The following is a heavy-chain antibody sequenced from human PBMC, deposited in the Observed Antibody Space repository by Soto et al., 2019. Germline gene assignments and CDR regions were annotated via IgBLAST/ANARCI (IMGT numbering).Heavy chain of an antibody. J-gene: IGHJ5*02. D-gene: IGHD3-10*01. Sequence: EVQLVESGGGLVKPGGSLRLSCAASGFTFSSYSMNWVRQAPGKGLEWVSSISSSSSYIYYADSVKGRFTISRDNAKSSLDLQMNSLRAEDTAVYYCARDVEVGLWFGDTGWFDPWGQGTLVTVSS. V-gene: IGHV3-21*01. CDR3: ARDVEVGLWFGDTGWFDP. CDR1: GFTFSSYS. CDR2: ISSSSSYI.